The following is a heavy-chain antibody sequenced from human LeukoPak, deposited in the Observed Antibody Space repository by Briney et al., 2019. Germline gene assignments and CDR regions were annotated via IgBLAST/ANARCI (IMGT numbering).Heavy chain of an antibody. V-gene: IGHV1-69*04. CDR3: ARGPGLPSQTPFDP. D-gene: IGHD2-15*01. J-gene: IGHJ5*02. Sequence: VASVKVSCKASGGTFSSYAISWARQAPGQGLEWMGRIIPILGIANYAQKFQGRVTITADKSTSTAYMELSSLRSEDTAVYYCARGPGLPSQTPFDPWGQGTLVTVSS. CDR1: GGTFSSYA. CDR2: IIPILGIA.